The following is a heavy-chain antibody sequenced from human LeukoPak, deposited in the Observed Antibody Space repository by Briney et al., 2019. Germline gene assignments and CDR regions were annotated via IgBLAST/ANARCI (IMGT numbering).Heavy chain of an antibody. CDR1: GFTFSSYG. CDR2: ISYDGSNK. D-gene: IGHD2-15*01. CDR3: AKDEDGPGY. V-gene: IGHV3-30*18. Sequence: QPGGSLRLSCAASGFTFSSYGMHWVRQAPGKGLEWVAVISYDGSNKYYADSVKGRFTISRDNSKNTLYLQMNSLRAENTAVYYCAKDEDGPGYWGQGTLVTVSS. J-gene: IGHJ4*02.